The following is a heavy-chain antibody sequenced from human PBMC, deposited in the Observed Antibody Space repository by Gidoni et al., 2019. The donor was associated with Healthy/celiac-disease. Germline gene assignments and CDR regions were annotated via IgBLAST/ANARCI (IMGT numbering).Heavy chain of an antibody. Sequence: QVQLQPWGAGLLNTSETLYLTYAVNGGSFSGYSWRWIRKPPGEGLGWIGEMNHSGRTNYNPVLKSLVTISVYTSKTQSSLMRCSVPAAYTAVYYCARGRGYCSSTSCYRSGYSGYFPYYGMDVWGQGTTVTVS. V-gene: IGHV4-34*01. CDR1: GGSFSGYS. D-gene: IGHD2-2*02. J-gene: IGHJ6*02. CDR3: ARGRGYCSSTSCYRSGYSGYFPYYGMDV. CDR2: MNHSGRT.